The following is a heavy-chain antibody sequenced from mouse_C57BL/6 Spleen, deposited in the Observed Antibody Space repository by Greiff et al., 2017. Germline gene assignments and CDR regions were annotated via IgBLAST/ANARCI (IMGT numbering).Heavy chain of an antibody. J-gene: IGHJ4*01. CDR2: IYPGSGST. Sequence: VQLQQPGAELVKPGASVKMSCKASGYTFTSYWITWVKQRPGQGLEWIGDIYPGSGSTNYNEKFKSKATLTVDTSSSTAYMQLSSLTSEDSAVYYCAKNLYYDYDEDAMGYWGQGTSVTVSS. V-gene: IGHV1-55*01. CDR1: GYTFTSYW. CDR3: AKNLYYDYDEDAMGY. D-gene: IGHD2-4*01.